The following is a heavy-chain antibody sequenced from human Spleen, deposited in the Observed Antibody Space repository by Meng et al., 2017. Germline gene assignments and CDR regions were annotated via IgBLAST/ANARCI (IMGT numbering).Heavy chain of an antibody. CDR2: IFSNDEK. J-gene: IGHJ5*02. CDR3: ARTRPYCSGGSCYSGWFDP. V-gene: IGHV2-26*01. CDR1: GFSLSNARMG. Sequence: SGPTLVKPTETLTLTCTVSGFSLSNARMGVSWIRQPPGKALEWLAHIFSNDEKSYSTSPKSRLTISKDTSKSQVVLTMTNMDPVDTATYYCARTRPYCSGGSCYSGWFDPWGQGTLVTVSS. D-gene: IGHD2-15*01.